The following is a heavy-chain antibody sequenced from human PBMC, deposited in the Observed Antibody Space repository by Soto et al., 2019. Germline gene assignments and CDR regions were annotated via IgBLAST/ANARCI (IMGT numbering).Heavy chain of an antibody. CDR1: GYSISSGYY. CDR2: IYHSGST. J-gene: IGHJ4*02. Sequence: SETLSLTCAVSGYSISSGYYWGWIRQPPGKGLEWIGSIYHSGSTYYNPSLKSRVTISVDTSKNQFSLKLSSVTAADTAVYYCARARDGRLDYWAQGTLVTVSS. V-gene: IGHV4-38-2*01. CDR3: ARARDGRLDY.